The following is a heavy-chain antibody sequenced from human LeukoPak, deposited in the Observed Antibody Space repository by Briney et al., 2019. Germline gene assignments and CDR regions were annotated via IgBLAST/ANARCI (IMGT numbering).Heavy chain of an antibody. V-gene: IGHV3-15*01. CDR2: IKSKTDGGTT. CDR1: GFTFSNAW. D-gene: IGHD3-3*01. J-gene: IGHJ4*02. CDR3: TTEYDFWSGYQD. Sequence: PGGSLRLSCAASGFTFSNAWMSWVRQAPGKGLEWVGRIKSKTDGGTTDYAAPVKGRFTTSRDDSKNTLYLQMNSLKTEDTAVYYCTTEYDFWSGYQDWGQGTLVTVSS.